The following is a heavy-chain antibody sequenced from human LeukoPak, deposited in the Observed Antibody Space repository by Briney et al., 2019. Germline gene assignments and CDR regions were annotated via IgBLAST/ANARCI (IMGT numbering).Heavy chain of an antibody. CDR2: IYTSGST. V-gene: IGHV4-61*02. Sequence: SQTLSLTCTVSGGSISSGSYYWSWIRQPAGKGLEWIGRIYTSGSTNYNPSLKSRVTISVDTSKNQFSLKLSSVTAADTAVYYCARDSGGKIAAAGTGGWFDPWGQGTLVTVSS. D-gene: IGHD6-13*01. CDR3: ARDSGGKIAAAGTGGWFDP. CDR1: GGSISSGSYY. J-gene: IGHJ5*02.